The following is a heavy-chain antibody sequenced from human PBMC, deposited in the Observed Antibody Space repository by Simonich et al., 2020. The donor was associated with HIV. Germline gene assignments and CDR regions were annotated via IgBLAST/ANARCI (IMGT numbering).Heavy chain of an antibody. J-gene: IGHJ4*02. CDR1: GYSFTSYG. V-gene: IGHV1-18*01. Sequence: VQLVQSGAEVKKPGASVKVSCKASGYSFTSYGINWVRQAPGQGLEWMGWNSTYNGNTNYVQKLQGRVTMTTDTSTSTAYMELRSLRSDDTAVYYCARDDRYGDYVDYWGQGTLVTVSS. D-gene: IGHD3-16*02. CDR3: ARDDRYGDYVDY. CDR2: NSTYNGNT.